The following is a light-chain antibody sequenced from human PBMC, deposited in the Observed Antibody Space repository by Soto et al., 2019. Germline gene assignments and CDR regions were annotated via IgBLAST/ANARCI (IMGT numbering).Light chain of an antibody. CDR2: DAS. CDR3: QQYGSSPIT. J-gene: IGKJ5*01. CDR1: QSIGLA. V-gene: IGKV3-11*01. Sequence: EIVLTQSPATLSLSPGERATLSCRASQSIGLAIAWYQHEPGQAPRLLIFDASQRATGIPARFRGSGSGADFTLSISSLEPEDFAVYYCQQYGSSPITFGQGTRLEIK.